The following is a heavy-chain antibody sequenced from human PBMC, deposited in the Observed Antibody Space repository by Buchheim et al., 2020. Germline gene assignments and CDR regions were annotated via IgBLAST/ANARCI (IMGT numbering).Heavy chain of an antibody. CDR3: ARGVAWELLATGGRGYFDY. J-gene: IGHJ4*02. CDR2: IWYDGSNK. D-gene: IGHD1-26*01. V-gene: IGHV3-33*01. Sequence: QVQLVESGGGVVQPGRSLRLSCAASGFTFSSYGMHWVRQAPGKGLEWVAVIWYDGSNKYYADSVKGRFTISRDNSKNTLYLQMNSLRAEDTAVYYCARGVAWELLATGGRGYFDYWGQGTL. CDR1: GFTFSSYG.